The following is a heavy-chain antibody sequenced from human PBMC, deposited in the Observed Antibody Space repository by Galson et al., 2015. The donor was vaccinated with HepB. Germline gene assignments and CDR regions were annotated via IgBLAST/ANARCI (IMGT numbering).Heavy chain of an antibody. J-gene: IGHJ4*02. D-gene: IGHD3-22*01. CDR1: GFNFSNYA. Sequence: SLRLSCAASGFNFSNYAMHWVRQAPGKGLEWVAVISYDGSNEHHADSVKGRFTISRDNSKTSLYLQMNSLGAEDTAVYYCALGGYSDSTGSLGIFDYWGQGTLVTVSS. CDR2: ISYDGSNE. V-gene: IGHV3-30-3*01. CDR3: ALGGYSDSTGSLGIFDY.